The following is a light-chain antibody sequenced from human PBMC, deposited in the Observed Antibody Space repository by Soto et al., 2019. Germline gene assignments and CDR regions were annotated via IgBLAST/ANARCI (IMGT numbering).Light chain of an antibody. CDR2: AAS. V-gene: IGKV1-27*01. Sequence: DIQMTQSPSSLSASVGDRVTITCRASQGISNYLAWYQQKPGKVPKLLIYAASTLQLGVASRFSGSGSETDFTLTISSVQPEDVATYYCQKHTSAPFTLGPRTKVDIE. CDR1: QGISNY. J-gene: IGKJ3*01. CDR3: QKHTSAPFT.